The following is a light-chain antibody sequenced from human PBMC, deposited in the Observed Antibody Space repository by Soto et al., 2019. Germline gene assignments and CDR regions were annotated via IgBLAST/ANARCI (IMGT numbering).Light chain of an antibody. CDR2: LGS. J-gene: IGKJ1*01. CDR1: QSRLHSNGYNY. Sequence: DIVLPESPLSLPVTPGEPASISCRSSQSRLHSNGYNYLDWYLQKPGQSPQLLIYLGSNRASGVPDRFSGSGSGTDFTLKISRVEAEDVGVYYCMQGLQTPLGFGQGTKVDI. V-gene: IGKV2-28*01. CDR3: MQGLQTPLG.